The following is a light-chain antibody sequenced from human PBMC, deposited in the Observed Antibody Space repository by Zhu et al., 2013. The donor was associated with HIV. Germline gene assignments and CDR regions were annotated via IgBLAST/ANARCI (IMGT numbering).Light chain of an antibody. Sequence: QSVLTQPPSASATPGQRVTISCSGSTSNIGSNAVNWYQQLPGTAPELLIYSHDQRPSGVPDRFSGSKSGTSASLTISGLQSDDEADYYCATWDDSLNGVIFGGGTKVTV. V-gene: IGLV1-44*01. J-gene: IGLJ2*01. CDR1: TSNIGSNA. CDR3: ATWDDSLNGVI. CDR2: SHD.